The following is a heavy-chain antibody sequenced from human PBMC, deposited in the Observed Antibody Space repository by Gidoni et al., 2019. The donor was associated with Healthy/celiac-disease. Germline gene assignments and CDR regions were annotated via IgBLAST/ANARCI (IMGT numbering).Heavy chain of an antibody. D-gene: IGHD3-22*01. CDR1: GGTFSSYT. V-gene: IGHV1-69*08. J-gene: IGHJ3*02. CDR2: IIPILGIA. CDR3: ARDQDYYDSSGFDAFDI. Sequence: QVQLVQSGAEVKKPGSSVKVSCKPSGGTFSSYTISWVRQAPGQGLEWMGRIIPILGIANYAQKFQGRVTITADKSTSTAYMELSSLRSEDTAVYYCARDQDYYDSSGFDAFDIWGQGTMVTVSS.